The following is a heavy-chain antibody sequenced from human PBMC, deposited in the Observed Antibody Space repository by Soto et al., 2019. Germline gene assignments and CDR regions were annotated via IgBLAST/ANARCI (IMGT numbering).Heavy chain of an antibody. Sequence: GESLKISCKGSGYSFTSYWIGWVRQMPGKGLEWMGIIYPGDSDTRYSPSFQGQVTISADKSISTAYLQMDSLRAEDTAIYYCGRELSTMVRAYNWGQGTLVTVSS. J-gene: IGHJ4*02. CDR2: IYPGDSDT. D-gene: IGHD3-10*01. CDR3: GRELSTMVRAYN. CDR1: GYSFTSYW. V-gene: IGHV5-51*01.